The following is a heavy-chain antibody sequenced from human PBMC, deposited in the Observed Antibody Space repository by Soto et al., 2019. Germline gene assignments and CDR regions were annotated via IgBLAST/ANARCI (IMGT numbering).Heavy chain of an antibody. V-gene: IGHV4-61*01. D-gene: IGHD3-3*01. Sequence: SETLSLTCTVSGGSVSSGSYYWSWIRQPPGKGLEWIGYIYYSGSTNYNPSLKSRVTISVDTSKNQFSLKLSSVTAADTAVYYCARGSRVLRFLEWSIIGGNYFDYWGQGTLVTVSS. CDR3: ARGSRVLRFLEWSIIGGNYFDY. J-gene: IGHJ4*02. CDR1: GGSVSSGSYY. CDR2: IYYSGST.